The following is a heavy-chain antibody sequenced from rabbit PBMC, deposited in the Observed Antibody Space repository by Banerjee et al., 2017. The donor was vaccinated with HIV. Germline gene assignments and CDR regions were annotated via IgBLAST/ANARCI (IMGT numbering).Heavy chain of an antibody. Sequence: QEQLVESGGGLVQPGGSLKLSCKASGFDFSSYGVSWVRQAPGKGLEWIGYIDPVFGSTYYASWVNGRFTISSHNAQNTLYLQLNSLTAADTATYFCVRDHLYASSSGDNLWGPGTLVTVS. CDR1: GFDFSSYG. J-gene: IGHJ4*01. CDR2: IDPVFGST. V-gene: IGHV1S47*01. CDR3: VRDHLYASSSGDNL. D-gene: IGHD1-1*01.